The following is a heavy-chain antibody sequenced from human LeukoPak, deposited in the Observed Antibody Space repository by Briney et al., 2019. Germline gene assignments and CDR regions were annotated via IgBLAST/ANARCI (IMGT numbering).Heavy chain of an antibody. CDR2: ISGSGGST. CDR3: AKAPTSVVPAAANWFDP. Sequence: GGSLRLSCAASGFTFSSYAMSWVRQAPGKGLEWVSAISGSGGSTYYADSVKGRFTIPRDNSKNTLYLQMNSLRAEDTAVYYCAKAPTSVVPAAANWFDPWGQRTLVTVSS. CDR1: GFTFSSYA. V-gene: IGHV3-23*01. J-gene: IGHJ5*02. D-gene: IGHD2-2*01.